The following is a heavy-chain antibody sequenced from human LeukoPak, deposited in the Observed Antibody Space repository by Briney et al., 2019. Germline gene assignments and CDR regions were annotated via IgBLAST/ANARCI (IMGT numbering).Heavy chain of an antibody. CDR1: GGSISYYY. Sequence: SETLSLTCTVSGGSISYYYWSWIRQPPGKGLEWIGYIYYSGSTNYNPSLKSRVTISVDTSKNQFSLKLSSVTAADTAVYYCARPRITIFGVVRKERAFDIWGQGTMVTVSS. V-gene: IGHV4-59*12. J-gene: IGHJ3*02. CDR3: ARPRITIFGVVRKERAFDI. D-gene: IGHD3-3*01. CDR2: IYYSGST.